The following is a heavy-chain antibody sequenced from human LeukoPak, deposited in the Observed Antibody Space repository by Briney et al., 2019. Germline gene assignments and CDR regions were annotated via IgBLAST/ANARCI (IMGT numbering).Heavy chain of an antibody. CDR1: GGSISGYY. J-gene: IGHJ4*02. V-gene: IGHV4-59*08. CDR2: IYYSGST. Sequence: SETLSLTCTASGGSISGYYWSWIRQPPGKGLEWVGYIYYSGSTNYNPSLKSRVTISVDTSKNQFSLKLNSVTAADTAVYYCARDGKSGTPEFDYWGQGILVIVSS. D-gene: IGHD1-1*01. CDR3: ARDGKSGTPEFDY.